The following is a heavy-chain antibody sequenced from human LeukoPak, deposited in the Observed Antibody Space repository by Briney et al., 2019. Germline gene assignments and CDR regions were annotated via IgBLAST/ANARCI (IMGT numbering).Heavy chain of an antibody. D-gene: IGHD2-2*01. CDR3: ARESPYCSSTSCYTDY. V-gene: IGHV4-4*07. J-gene: IGHJ4*02. CDR2: IYTSGST. CDR1: GGSISSYY. Sequence: SETLSLTCTVSGGSISSYYWSWIRQPAGKGLEWIGRIYTSGSTNYNPSLKSRVTMSVDTSKNQFSLKLSSVTAADTAVYYCARESPYCSSTSCYTDYWGQGTLVTVSS.